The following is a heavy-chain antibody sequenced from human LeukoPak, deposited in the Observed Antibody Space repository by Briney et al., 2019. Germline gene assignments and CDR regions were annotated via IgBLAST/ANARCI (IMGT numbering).Heavy chain of an antibody. J-gene: IGHJ6*03. D-gene: IGHD3-22*01. CDR2: IYYSGST. CDR3: TKQDDDSSYYIPTNYYYYMDV. CDR1: GGSISSSSYY. V-gene: IGHV4-39*01. Sequence: SETLSLTCTVSGGSISSSSYYWGWIRQPPGKGLEWIGSIYYSGSTYYNPSLKSRVTISVDTSKNQFSLKLSSVTAADTAVYYCTKQDDDSSYYIPTNYYYYMDVWGKGTTVTVSS.